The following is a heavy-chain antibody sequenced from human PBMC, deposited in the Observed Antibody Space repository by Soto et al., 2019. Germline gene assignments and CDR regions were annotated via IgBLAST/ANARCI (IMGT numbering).Heavy chain of an antibody. D-gene: IGHD2-21*02. CDR3: ASANCGGDCSYRQERYYFES. CDR2: IFYSGST. Sequence: QVQLQESGPGLVKPSQSLSLTCTVSGGSITSDDYYWRWIRQPPGRGLEWIGYIFYSGSTHYNPSLKIRFIISLDTSKKQFSLKLISVTAAETAVYYCASANCGGDCSYRQERYYFESWGQGKLVTVAS. V-gene: IGHV4-30-4*01. CDR1: GGSITSDDYY. J-gene: IGHJ4*02.